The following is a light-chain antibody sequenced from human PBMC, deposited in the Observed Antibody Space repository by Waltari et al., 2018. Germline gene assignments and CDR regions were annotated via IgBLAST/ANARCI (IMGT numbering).Light chain of an antibody. Sequence: QSVLTPPPSVSAAPGQQVTISCSGSSSNIGNYYLSLYHQFPGAAPKLLIYDNNKRPSGIPDRFAASKSGTSATLGITGLQIGDEADYYCATWDNSLSEVVFGGGTKVTVL. CDR2: DNN. CDR3: ATWDNSLSEVV. J-gene: IGLJ2*01. CDR1: SSNIGNYY. V-gene: IGLV1-51*01.